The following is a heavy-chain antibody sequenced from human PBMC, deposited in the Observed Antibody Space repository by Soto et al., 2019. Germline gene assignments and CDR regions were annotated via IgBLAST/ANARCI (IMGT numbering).Heavy chain of an antibody. J-gene: IGHJ4*02. CDR3: KTSGSYDRPFDY. CDR1: GFTFGDYA. V-gene: IGHV3-49*04. Sequence: EVQLVESGGGLVQPGRSLRLSCPASGFTFGDYAMSWVRQAPGKGLEWVGFIRSKAYGGTTEYAASVKGRFTISRDDSKSIAYLQMNSLKTEDTAVYYCKTSGSYDRPFDYWGQGTLVTVSS. D-gene: IGHD1-26*01. CDR2: IRSKAYGGTT.